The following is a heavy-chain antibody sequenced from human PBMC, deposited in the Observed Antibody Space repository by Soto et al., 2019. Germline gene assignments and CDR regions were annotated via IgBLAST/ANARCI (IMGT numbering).Heavy chain of an antibody. Sequence: QVQLVQSGAEVKKPGASVKVSCKASRYTFTSYDINWVRQATGQGLEWMGWMNPNSGNTGYAQKFQGRVTMTRNTSISTAYMELSSLRSEDTAVYYCARTERSYDFWSGYAGMNWFDPRGQGTLVTVSS. J-gene: IGHJ5*02. CDR2: MNPNSGNT. D-gene: IGHD3-3*01. CDR1: RYTFTSYD. CDR3: ARTERSYDFWSGYAGMNWFDP. V-gene: IGHV1-8*01.